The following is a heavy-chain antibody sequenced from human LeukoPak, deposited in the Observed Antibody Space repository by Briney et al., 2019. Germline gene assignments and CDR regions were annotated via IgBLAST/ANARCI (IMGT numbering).Heavy chain of an antibody. V-gene: IGHV1-46*01. CDR1: GYTFTSNY. CDR3: ARDLAPGYDFWSRPLYNWFDP. J-gene: IGHJ5*02. CDR2: INPSGGST. Sequence: ASVKLSCKASGYTFTSNYMHWVRQAPGQGLEWMGIINPSGGSTSYAENFQGRVTMTRDTSTSTVYIELSSLKSEDTAMYYCARDLAPGYDFWSRPLYNWFDPWGQGTLVTVSS. D-gene: IGHD3-3*01.